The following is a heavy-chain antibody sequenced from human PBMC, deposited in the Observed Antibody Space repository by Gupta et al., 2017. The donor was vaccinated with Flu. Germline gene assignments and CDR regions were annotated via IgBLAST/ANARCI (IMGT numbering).Heavy chain of an antibody. Sequence: VQLVQSGAEVRKPVASVQVSCKAAGYTFTSYGISCVRQATGQGLEWMGWTRDYNGSTNDAQKLQGTVTITTFSSTTTASMELRTQTSEDTAVYYCASSHDPPYGGKAWFVRWGHGT. D-gene: IGHD1-1*01. CDR2: TRDYNGST. J-gene: IGHJ5*02. CDR1: GYTFTSYG. CDR3: ASSHDPPYGGKAWFVR. V-gene: IGHV1-18*01.